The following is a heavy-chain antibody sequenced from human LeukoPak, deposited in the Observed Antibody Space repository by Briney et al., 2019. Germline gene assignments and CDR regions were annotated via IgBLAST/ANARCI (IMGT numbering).Heavy chain of an antibody. CDR2: ISSSTSTI. V-gene: IGHV3-48*03. Sequence: GGSLRLSCAASGFTFSSYEMNWVRQAPGKGLEWVSYISSSTSTIYFADSVKGRFTISRDNAENSLYLQMNSLRAEDTAVYYCANGYSGSKYFFDYWGQGTLVTVSS. CDR1: GFTFSSYE. D-gene: IGHD3-10*01. CDR3: ANGYSGSKYFFDY. J-gene: IGHJ4*02.